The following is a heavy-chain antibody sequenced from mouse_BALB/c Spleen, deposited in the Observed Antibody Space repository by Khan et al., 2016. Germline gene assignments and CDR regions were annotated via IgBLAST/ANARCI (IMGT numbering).Heavy chain of an antibody. CDR3: ARLLWCYDFDY. CDR1: GFAFRGYD. Sequence: EVELVESGGGLVKPGGSLNLSCAASGFAFRGYDMSWVRQTPGKRLEWVAYISSGGGSTYYPDTVKGRFTISRDNAKNTLYLQMSSLKTEDTAMYYCARLLWCYDFDYWGQGTTLTVSS. J-gene: IGHJ2*01. CDR2: ISSGGGST. D-gene: IGHD1-1*02. V-gene: IGHV5-12-1*01.